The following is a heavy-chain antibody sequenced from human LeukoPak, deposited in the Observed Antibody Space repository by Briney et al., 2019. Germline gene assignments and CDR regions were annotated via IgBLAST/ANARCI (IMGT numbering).Heavy chain of an antibody. D-gene: IGHD3-22*01. Sequence: QAGGSLRLSCAASGFTFDDYGMHWVRQAPGKGLEWVSLISGDGRSTYFADSVKGRFTISRDNSKNSLYLQMNSLRTEDTALYYCAKVYRYYDSSCQHWGQGTLVTVSS. CDR1: GFTFDDYG. J-gene: IGHJ1*01. CDR3: AKVYRYYDSSCQH. CDR2: ISGDGRST. V-gene: IGHV3-43*02.